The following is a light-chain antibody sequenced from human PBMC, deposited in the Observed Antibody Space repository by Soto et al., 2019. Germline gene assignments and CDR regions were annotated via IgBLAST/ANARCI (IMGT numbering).Light chain of an antibody. CDR3: QQYNSYPYT. CDR2: KAS. V-gene: IGKV1-5*03. J-gene: IGKJ2*01. Sequence: DIRMTQSPSTLSASVGDRVTITCRASQSISSWLAWYQQKPGKAPKLLIYKASSLESGVPSRFSGSGSGTEFTLTISSLQPDDVATYYCQQYNSYPYTFGQGTKLEIK. CDR1: QSISSW.